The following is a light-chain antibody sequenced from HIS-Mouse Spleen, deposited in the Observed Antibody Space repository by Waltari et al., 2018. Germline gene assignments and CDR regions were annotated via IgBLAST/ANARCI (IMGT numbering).Light chain of an antibody. V-gene: IGLV3-10*01. CDR3: YSTDSSGNHRV. CDR1: ALPKKY. J-gene: IGLJ2*01. Sequence: SYELTRPPSVSVSPGQTARITCSGDALPKKYAHWYQQKSGQAPGLVIYEDSKRPSGIPERFSGSSSGTMATLTISGAQVEDEADYYCYSTDSSGNHRVFGGGTKLTVL. CDR2: EDS.